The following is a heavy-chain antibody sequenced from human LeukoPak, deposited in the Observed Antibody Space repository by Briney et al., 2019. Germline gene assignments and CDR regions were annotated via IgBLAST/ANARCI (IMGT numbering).Heavy chain of an antibody. V-gene: IGHV3-23*01. CDR2: ISGSGGST. J-gene: IGHJ3*02. Sequence: GGSLRLSCAAPGFTFSSYAMSWVRQAPGKGLEWVSAISGSGGSTYYADSVKGRFTISRDNSKNTLYLQMNSLRAEDTAVYYCAKLWFAYDAFDIWGQGTMVTVSS. D-gene: IGHD3-10*01. CDR1: GFTFSSYA. CDR3: AKLWFAYDAFDI.